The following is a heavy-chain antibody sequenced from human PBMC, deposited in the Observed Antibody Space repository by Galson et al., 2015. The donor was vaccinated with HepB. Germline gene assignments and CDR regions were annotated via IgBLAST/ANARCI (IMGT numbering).Heavy chain of an antibody. D-gene: IGHD4-23*01. V-gene: IGHV3-30-3*01. Sequence: SLRLSCAASGFTFSSYAMHWVRQAPGKGLEWVAVVSSGGSNKYSADSVKGRFTISRDNSKNTLYLQMNSLTVEDTAFYYCATDLKRDPQSDYGGDTGAFEIWGQGTMVTVSS. CDR1: GFTFSSYA. CDR2: VSSGGSNK. J-gene: IGHJ3*02. CDR3: ATDLKRDPQSDYGGDTGAFEI.